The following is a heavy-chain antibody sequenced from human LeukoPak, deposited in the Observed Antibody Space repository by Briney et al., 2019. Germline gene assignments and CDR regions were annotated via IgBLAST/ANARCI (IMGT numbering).Heavy chain of an antibody. V-gene: IGHV3-48*03. Sequence: GGSLRLSCAASGFTFSSYEMNWVRQAPGKGLEWVSYISSSGSTIYYADSVKGRFTISRDNAKNSLYLQMNSLRAEDTAVYYCARTSSGWWIDAFDIWGQGTMVTVSS. D-gene: IGHD6-19*01. CDR3: ARTSSGWWIDAFDI. J-gene: IGHJ3*02. CDR1: GFTFSSYE. CDR2: ISSSGSTI.